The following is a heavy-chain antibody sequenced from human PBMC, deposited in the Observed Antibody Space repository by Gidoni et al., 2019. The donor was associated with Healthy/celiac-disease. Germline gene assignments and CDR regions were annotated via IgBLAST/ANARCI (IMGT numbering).Heavy chain of an antibody. CDR1: GFTFSSYA. J-gene: IGHJ2*01. CDR2: ISGSGGST. V-gene: IGHV3-23*01. Sequence: EVQLLESGGGLVQPGGSLRLSCAASGFTFSSYAMSWVRQAPGKGLEWVSAISGSGGSTYYADSVKGRFTISRDNSKNTLYLQMNSLRAEDTAVYYCAKDLRNYDSSGYYYYGYFDLWGRGTLVTVSS. D-gene: IGHD3-22*01. CDR3: AKDLRNYDSSGYYYYGYFDL.